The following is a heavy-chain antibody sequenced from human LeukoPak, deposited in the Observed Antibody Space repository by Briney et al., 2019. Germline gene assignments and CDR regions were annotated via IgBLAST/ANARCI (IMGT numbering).Heavy chain of an antibody. Sequence: SETLSLTCTVSGGSISSYYWSWIRQPPGKGLEWIGSIYHSGSTYYNPSLKSRVTISVDTSKNQFSLKLSSVTAADTAVYYCARVVRYYYYYMDVWGKGTTVTVSS. CDR2: IYHSGST. J-gene: IGHJ6*03. CDR1: GGSISSYY. CDR3: ARVVRYYYYYMDV. V-gene: IGHV4-59*12. D-gene: IGHD2-2*01.